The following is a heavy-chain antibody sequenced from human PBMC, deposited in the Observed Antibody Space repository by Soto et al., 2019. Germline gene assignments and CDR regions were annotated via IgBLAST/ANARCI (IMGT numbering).Heavy chain of an antibody. CDR2: IWYDGSNK. CDR1: GSPFISYG. CDR3: ARESTAPALIAVAGLDY. Sequence: GGSVHSSCSSSGSPFISYGMHWLRHYTGEGLEWVAVIWYDGSNKYYADSVKGRFTISGDNSKNTLYLQMNSLRAEDTAVYYCARESTAPALIAVAGLDYWGQGPLVTLFS. V-gene: IGHV3-33*01. J-gene: IGHJ4*02. D-gene: IGHD6-19*01.